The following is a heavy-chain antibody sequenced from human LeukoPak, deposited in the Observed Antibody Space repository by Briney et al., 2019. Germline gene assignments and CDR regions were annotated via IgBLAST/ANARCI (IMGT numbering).Heavy chain of an antibody. D-gene: IGHD2-15*01. V-gene: IGHV4-39*01. Sequence: KPSETLSLTCTISGGSINSSAYYWGWIRQPPGKGLEWIGSIFYTGSTNYSPSLKSRLTISLDTSKNQFSLNLNAVTATDTAVYYCARIVRGRWSKASGDYWGQGTPVTVSS. CDR1: GGSINSSAYY. CDR3: ARIVRGRWSKASGDY. CDR2: IFYTGST. J-gene: IGHJ4*02.